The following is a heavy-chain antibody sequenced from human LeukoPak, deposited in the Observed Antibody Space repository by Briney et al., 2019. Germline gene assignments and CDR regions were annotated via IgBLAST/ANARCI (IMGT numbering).Heavy chain of an antibody. D-gene: IGHD5-24*01. CDR3: TRVGYIDEGIDY. V-gene: IGHV3-74*01. CDR1: GLTFSSHW. CDR2: ITNDGSST. Sequence: GGSLRLSCAASGLTFSSHWMHWVRQAPGKGLVWVSRITNDGSSTTYADSVKGRFTISRDNAKNSLYLQMNSLRAEDTAIYYCTRVGYIDEGIDYWGQGTLVTVS. J-gene: IGHJ4*02.